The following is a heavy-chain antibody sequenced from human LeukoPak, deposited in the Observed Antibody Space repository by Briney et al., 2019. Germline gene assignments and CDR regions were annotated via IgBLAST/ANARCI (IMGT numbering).Heavy chain of an antibody. CDR3: ARDSTPTYYSGTYYFEY. V-gene: IGHV1-69*05. D-gene: IGHD1-26*01. J-gene: IGHJ4*02. Sequence: GASVKVSCKASGGTFSSYAISWVRQAPGQGLEWMGGIIPIFGTANYAQKFQGRVTMTRDTSTSTVYVELSSLRSEDTAVYYCARDSTPTYYSGTYYFEYWGQGTLVTVSS. CDR1: GGTFSSYA. CDR2: IIPIFGTA.